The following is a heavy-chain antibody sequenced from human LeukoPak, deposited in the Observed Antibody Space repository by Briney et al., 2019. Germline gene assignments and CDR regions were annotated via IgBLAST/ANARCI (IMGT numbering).Heavy chain of an antibody. CDR3: ARVERYYDFWSGYYTDYYYYYGMDV. D-gene: IGHD3-3*01. V-gene: IGHV3-48*01. J-gene: IGHJ6*02. CDR2: ISSSSSTI. Sequence: GGSLRLSCAASGFTFSSYSMNWVRQAPGKGLEWVSYISSSSSTIYYADSVKGRFTISRDNAKNSLYLQMNSLRAEDTAVYYCARVERYYDFWSGYYTDYYYYYGMDVWGQGTTVTVSS. CDR1: GFTFSSYS.